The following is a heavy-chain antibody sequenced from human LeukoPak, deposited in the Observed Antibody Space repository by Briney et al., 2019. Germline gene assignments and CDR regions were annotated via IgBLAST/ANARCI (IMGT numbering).Heavy chain of an antibody. CDR1: GGSISSGGYY. D-gene: IGHD6-13*01. CDR2: IYYSGST. V-gene: IGHV4-31*03. J-gene: IGHJ1*01. Sequence: SETLSLTCTVSGGSISSGGYYWSWIRQHPGKGLEWIGYIYYSGSTYYNPSLKSRVTISVDTSKNQFSLKLSSVTAADTAVYYCARGPRYSSSWYRYFQHWGQGTLVTVSS. CDR3: ARGPRYSSSWYRYFQH.